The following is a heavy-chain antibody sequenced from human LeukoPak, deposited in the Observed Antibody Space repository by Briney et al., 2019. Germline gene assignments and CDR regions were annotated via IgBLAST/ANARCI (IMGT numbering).Heavy chain of an antibody. D-gene: IGHD6-6*01. CDR1: GYSSTSYW. CDR3: ARQGPYSSSSRNRAFDI. V-gene: IGHV5-10-1*01. Sequence: GESLKISCKGSGYSSTSYWISWVRQMPGKGLEWMGRIDPSDSYTNYSPSFQGHVTISADKSISTAYLQWSSLKASDTAMYYCARQGPYSSSSRNRAFDIWGQGTMVTVSS. CDR2: IDPSDSYT. J-gene: IGHJ3*02.